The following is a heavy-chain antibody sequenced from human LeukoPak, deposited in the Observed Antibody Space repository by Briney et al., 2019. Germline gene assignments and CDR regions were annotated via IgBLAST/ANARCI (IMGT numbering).Heavy chain of an antibody. Sequence: GGSLRLSCAASGFTFSDSAMHWVRQASGKGLEWVGRIRNKAKSYATAYAESVKGRFTISRDDSKNTAYLQMNGLKTEDTAVYYCTHYYDSSGYYGAFDIWGQGTMVTVSS. CDR2: IRNKAKSYAT. CDR3: THYYDSSGYYGAFDI. CDR1: GFTFSDSA. V-gene: IGHV3-73*01. J-gene: IGHJ3*02. D-gene: IGHD3-22*01.